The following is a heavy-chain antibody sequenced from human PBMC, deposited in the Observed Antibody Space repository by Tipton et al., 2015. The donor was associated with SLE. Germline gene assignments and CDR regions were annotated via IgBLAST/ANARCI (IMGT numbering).Heavy chain of an antibody. CDR1: AGSISTYY. CDR2: IYYTGNT. J-gene: IGHJ5*02. V-gene: IGHV4-59*04. D-gene: IGHD2-15*01. Sequence: TLSLTCTVSAGSISTYYWSWIRQPPGKGLEWIGNIYYTGNTFYNPSLKSRVTLSIDTSKKQFSLKLTSVSDADTAIYYCAGGISQAAGDLWGQGTLVTVSS. CDR3: AGGISQAAGDL.